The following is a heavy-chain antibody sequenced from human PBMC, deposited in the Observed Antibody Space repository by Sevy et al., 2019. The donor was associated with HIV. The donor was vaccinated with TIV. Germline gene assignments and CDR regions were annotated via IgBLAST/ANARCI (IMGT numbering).Heavy chain of an antibody. V-gene: IGHV3-9*01. CDR2: ISWSGGNM. Sequence: GGSWGLSCPASGFPFEDNILNWARKVPGKGLEGVSGISWSGGNMAYADSVEGRFTISRDNAKNSLYLQMNSLRVEDTALYYCVKDRSGSYSFDYWGQGTLVTVSS. J-gene: IGHJ4*02. CDR1: GFPFEDNI. D-gene: IGHD1-26*01. CDR3: VKDRSGSYSFDY.